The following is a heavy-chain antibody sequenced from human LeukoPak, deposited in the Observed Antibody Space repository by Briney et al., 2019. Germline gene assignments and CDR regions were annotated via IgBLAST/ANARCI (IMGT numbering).Heavy chain of an antibody. CDR3: AKDRAGYSGARGFDY. CDR2: IRASGDST. V-gene: IGHV3-23*01. D-gene: IGHD5-12*01. J-gene: IGHJ4*02. Sequence: GGSLRLSCAACGFTFSSYAMNWVRQAPGKGLEWVSGIRASGDSTNSADSVKGRFTISRDNSKNTLYLQMNSLRAEDTAVYYCAKDRAGYSGARGFDYWGQGTLVTVSS. CDR1: GFTFSSYA.